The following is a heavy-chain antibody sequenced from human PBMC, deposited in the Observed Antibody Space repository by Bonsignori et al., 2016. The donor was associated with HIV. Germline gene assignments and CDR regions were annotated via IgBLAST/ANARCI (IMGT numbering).Heavy chain of an antibody. CDR3: ATREGSLRFGEFFPILQR. Sequence: ASVKVSCKASGYSFTGFYVHWVRQAPGQGLEWIGWIDPHSGGTSYTQKFQGRVTMTRDTSISTAYMELTRLKSDDTAVFYCATREGSLRFGEFFPILQRWGQGTQVTVSS. CDR1: GYSFTGFY. J-gene: IGHJ1*01. V-gene: IGHV1-2*02. CDR2: IDPHSGGT. D-gene: IGHD3-10*01.